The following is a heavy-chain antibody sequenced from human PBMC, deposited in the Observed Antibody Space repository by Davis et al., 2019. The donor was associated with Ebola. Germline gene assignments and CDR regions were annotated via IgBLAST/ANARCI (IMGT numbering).Heavy chain of an antibody. J-gene: IGHJ6*02. Sequence: GESLKISCAASGFTFSSYGMHWVRQAPGKGLEWVAVIWYDGSNKYYADSVKGRFTISRDNSKNTLYLQMNSLRAEDTAVYYCARIAAAEGSPDVWGQGTTVTVSS. CDR2: IWYDGSNK. D-gene: IGHD6-13*01. V-gene: IGHV3-33*01. CDR3: ARIAAAEGSPDV. CDR1: GFTFSSYG.